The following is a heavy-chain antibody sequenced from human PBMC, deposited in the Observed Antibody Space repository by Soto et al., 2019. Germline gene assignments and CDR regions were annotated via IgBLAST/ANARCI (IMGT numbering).Heavy chain of an antibody. J-gene: IGHJ5*02. V-gene: IGHV1-18*04. CDR3: ARDDRIAAASSWFDP. CDR1: GYTFTSYG. CDR2: ISAYNGNT. Sequence: ASVNVSCKASGYTFTSYGISWVRQAPGQGLEWMGWISAYNGNTNYAQKLQGRVTMTTDTSTSTAYMELRSLRSDDTAVYYCARDDRIAAASSWFDPWGQGTLVTVSS. D-gene: IGHD6-13*01.